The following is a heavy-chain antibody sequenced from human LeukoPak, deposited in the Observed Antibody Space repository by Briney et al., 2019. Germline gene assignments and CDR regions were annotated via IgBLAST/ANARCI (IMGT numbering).Heavy chain of an antibody. D-gene: IGHD3-16*01. J-gene: IGHJ6*03. CDR2: INYSGNT. CDR1: GGSISSSSYY. Sequence: SETLSLTCAVFGGSISSSSYYWGWIRQPPGKGLEWIGKINYSGNTYYSTSLKSRVSISVETSKNQFSLKVRSVSAADTSVYYCARLGPSRYDYYYLDVWGKGPTVAVSS. CDR3: ARLGPSRYDYYYLDV. V-gene: IGHV4-39*01.